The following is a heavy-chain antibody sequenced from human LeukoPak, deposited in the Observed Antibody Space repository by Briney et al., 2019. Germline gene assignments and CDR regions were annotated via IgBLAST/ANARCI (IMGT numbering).Heavy chain of an antibody. Sequence: GGSLRLSCAASGFTFSTYGIHWVRQAPGKGLEWVAVISYDGSNEYYADSVKGRFTISRDNSKNTLYLQMSSLRSEDTAVYYCARDRPRTYYDSSGYSFDYWGQGTLVTVSS. CDR1: GFTFSTYG. CDR2: ISYDGSNE. J-gene: IGHJ4*02. D-gene: IGHD3-22*01. CDR3: ARDRPRTYYDSSGYSFDY. V-gene: IGHV3-30*03.